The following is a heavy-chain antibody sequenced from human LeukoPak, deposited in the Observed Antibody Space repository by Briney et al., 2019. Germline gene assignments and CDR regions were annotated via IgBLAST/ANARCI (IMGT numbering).Heavy chain of an antibody. Sequence: GRSLRLSCAASGFTFSSYGMHWVRQAPGKGLEWVAVIWYDGSNKYYADSVKGRFTISRDNSKNTLYLQMNSLRAEDTAVYYCPSLYCSSTSCYANHYYDDAFDIWGQGTMVTVSS. CDR1: GFTFSSYG. D-gene: IGHD2-2*01. V-gene: IGHV3-33*01. J-gene: IGHJ3*02. CDR2: IWYDGSNK. CDR3: PSLYCSSTSCYANHYYDDAFDI.